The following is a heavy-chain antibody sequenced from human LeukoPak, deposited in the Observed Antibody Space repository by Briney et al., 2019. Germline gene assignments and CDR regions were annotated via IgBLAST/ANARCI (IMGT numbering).Heavy chain of an antibody. Sequence: ASVKVSCKASRYTFTSYGISWVRQAPGQGLEWMGWISAYNGNTNYAQRLQGRVTMTTDTSTSTAYMELRSLRSDDTAVYYCARDRGITIFGVVIDAFDIWGQGTMVTVSS. CDR1: RYTFTSYG. V-gene: IGHV1-18*01. J-gene: IGHJ3*02. CDR3: ARDRGITIFGVVIDAFDI. D-gene: IGHD3-3*01. CDR2: ISAYNGNT.